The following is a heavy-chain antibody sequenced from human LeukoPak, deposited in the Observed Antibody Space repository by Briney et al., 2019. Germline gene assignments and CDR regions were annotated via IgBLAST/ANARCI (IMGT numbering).Heavy chain of an antibody. CDR1: GGSISSGDYY. V-gene: IGHV4-30-4*01. J-gene: IGHJ3*02. CDR3: ARSPIVVVPAAKAGAFDI. Sequence: SETLSLTCTVSGGSISSGDYYWSWIRQPPGKGLEWIGYIYYSGSTYYNPSLKSRVTISVDTSKNQFSLKLSSVTAADTAVYYCARSPIVVVPAAKAGAFDIWGQGTMVTVSS. CDR2: IYYSGST. D-gene: IGHD2-2*01.